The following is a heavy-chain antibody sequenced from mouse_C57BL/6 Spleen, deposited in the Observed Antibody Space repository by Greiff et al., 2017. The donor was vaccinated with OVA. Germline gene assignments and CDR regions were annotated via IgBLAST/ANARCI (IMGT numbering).Heavy chain of an antibody. J-gene: IGHJ1*03. CDR2: IYPGSGST. Sequence: QVQLQQPGAELVKPGASVKMSCKASGYTFTSYWITWVKQRPGQGLEWIGDIYPGSGSTNYNEKFKSKATPTVDTSSSTAYMQLSSLTSEDAAVYYCARFTTEYFDVWGTGTTVTVSS. CDR1: GYTFTSYW. CDR3: ARFTTEYFDV. D-gene: IGHD1-1*01. V-gene: IGHV1-55*01.